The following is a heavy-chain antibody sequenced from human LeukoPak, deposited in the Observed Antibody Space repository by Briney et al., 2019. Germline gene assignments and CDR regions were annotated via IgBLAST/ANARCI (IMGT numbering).Heavy chain of an antibody. V-gene: IGHV3-21*01. CDR1: GFTFSTYS. CDR3: ARVVIPTTHGDY. J-gene: IGHJ4*02. Sequence: GESLRLSCAASGFTFSTYSMNWVRQAPGKGLEWVSSISNSSYYIHYTDSVKGRFTISRDNAKNSLYLQMTSLRAEDTAVYYCARVVIPTTHGDYWGQGTLVTVSS. D-gene: IGHD2-2*01. CDR2: ISNSSYYI.